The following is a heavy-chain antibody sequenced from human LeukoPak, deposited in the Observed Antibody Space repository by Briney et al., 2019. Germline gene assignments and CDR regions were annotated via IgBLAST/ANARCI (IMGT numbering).Heavy chain of an antibody. CDR2: ISAYNGNT. CDR1: GYTFTSYG. J-gene: IGHJ4*02. D-gene: IGHD3-22*01. CDR3: ARIPRRYYYDSSGYFDY. V-gene: IGHV1-18*01. Sequence: GASVKVSCKASGYTFTSYGISRVRQAPGQGLEWMGWISAYNGNTNYAQKLQGRVTMTTDTSTSTAYMELRSLRSDDTAVYYCARIPRRYYYDSSGYFDYWGQGTLVTVSS.